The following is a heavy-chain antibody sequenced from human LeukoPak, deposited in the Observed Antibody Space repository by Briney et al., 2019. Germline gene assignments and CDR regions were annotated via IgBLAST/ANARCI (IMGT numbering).Heavy chain of an antibody. CDR2: ISYDGNTK. D-gene: IGHD6-13*01. CDR3: ARRIAAAATGNYYSYGMDV. Sequence: GRSLRLSCAASGFTFSNYAMHWVRQAPGKGLEWVTVISYDGNTKYYADSVKGRFTISRDNSNNTLCLQMNSLRAEDTALYYCARRIAAAATGNYYSYGMDVWGQGTTVTVSS. CDR1: GFTFSNYA. J-gene: IGHJ6*02. V-gene: IGHV3-30*04.